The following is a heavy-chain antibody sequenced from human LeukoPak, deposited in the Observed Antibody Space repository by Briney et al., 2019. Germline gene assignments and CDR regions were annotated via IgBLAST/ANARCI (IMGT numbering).Heavy chain of an antibody. CDR1: GYTFTGYY. CDR2: INPNSGGT. D-gene: IGHD2-8*01. V-gene: IGHV1-2*02. Sequence: GASVKVSCKASGYTFTGYYMHWVRQAPGQGLEWMGWINPNSGGTNYAQKSQGRVTMTRDTSISTAYMELSRLRSDDTAVYYCARVGLQNCTNGVCYDYYFDYWGQGTLVTVSS. J-gene: IGHJ4*02. CDR3: ARVGLQNCTNGVCYDYYFDY.